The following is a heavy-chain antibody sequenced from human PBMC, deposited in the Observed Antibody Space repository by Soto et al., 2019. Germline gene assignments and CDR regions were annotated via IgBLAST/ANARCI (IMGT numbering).Heavy chain of an antibody. V-gene: IGHV4-34*01. D-gene: IGHD6-19*01. CDR1: GGSFSGYY. CDR3: ARLAGSSGWQRYFQH. CDR2: INHSGTT. J-gene: IGHJ1*01. Sequence: QVQLQQWGAGLLKPSETLSLTCAVYGGSFSGYYWSWIRQPPGKGLEWIGEINHSGTTNYNPSLKSRVTISVDTSKNQFSLKLISVTAADTGVYYCARLAGSSGWQRYFQHWVQGTLGTVSA.